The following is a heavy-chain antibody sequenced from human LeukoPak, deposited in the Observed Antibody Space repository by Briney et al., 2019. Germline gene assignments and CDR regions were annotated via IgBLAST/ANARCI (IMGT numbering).Heavy chain of an antibody. CDR1: GFTFSNAW. D-gene: IGHD3/OR15-3a*01. CDR3: TAGTGRSDFDY. Sequence: GGSLRLSCAASGFTFSNAWMSWVRQAPGRGLEWVGRIKRKGDDGTIDYAAPVKGRLSISRDDSKNTLYLQMNSLKSEDTAVYYCTAGTGRSDFDYWGEGTLVTVSS. CDR2: IKRKGDDGTI. J-gene: IGHJ4*02. V-gene: IGHV3-15*01.